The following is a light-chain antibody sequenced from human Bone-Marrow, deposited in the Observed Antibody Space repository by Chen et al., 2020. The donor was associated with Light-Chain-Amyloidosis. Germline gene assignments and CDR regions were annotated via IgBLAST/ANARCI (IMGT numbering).Light chain of an antibody. J-gene: IGKJ4*01. CDR3: QQYGTSPLT. CDR1: QTISSNY. Sequence: EIVLTQSPGTLCLSPGEGANRSCRASQTISSNYLTWYQQKFGQAPRLLIYGSSSRATGIPDRFTGSASGTDFTLTIHRLEPEDFAMYYCQQYGTSPLTFGGGNKVEIK. CDR2: GSS. V-gene: IGKV3-20*01.